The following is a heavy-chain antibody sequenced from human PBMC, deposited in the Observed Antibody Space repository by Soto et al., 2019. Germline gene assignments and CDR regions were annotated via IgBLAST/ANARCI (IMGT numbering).Heavy chain of an antibody. CDR2: LSGSGGST. Sequence: EVQLLESGGGLVQPGGSLRLSCAASGFTFSSYAMSWVRQAPGKGLEWVSALSGSGGSTYYADSVKGRFNISRDNSQNTLYLQMNSLRAEDTAVYYGAKSLEQILAYYYYMDVWGKGPTVTVSS. J-gene: IGHJ6*03. CDR3: AKSLEQILAYYYYMDV. V-gene: IGHV3-23*01. D-gene: IGHD6-13*01. CDR1: GFTFSSYA.